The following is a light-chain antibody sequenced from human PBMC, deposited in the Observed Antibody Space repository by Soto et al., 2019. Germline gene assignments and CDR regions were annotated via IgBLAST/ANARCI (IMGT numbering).Light chain of an antibody. CDR2: EGS. CDR1: SSDVGSYNL. J-gene: IGLJ2*01. V-gene: IGLV2-23*03. CDR3: CSYAGSSNIHVV. Sequence: QSVLTQPACVSGSPGQSITISCTGTSSDVGSYNLVSWYQQHPGKAPKLMIYEGSKRPSGVSNRFSGSKSGNTASLTISGLQAEDEADYYCCSYAGSSNIHVVFGGGTQLTVL.